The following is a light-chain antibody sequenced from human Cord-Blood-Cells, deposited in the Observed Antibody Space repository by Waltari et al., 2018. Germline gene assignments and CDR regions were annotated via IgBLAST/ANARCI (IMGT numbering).Light chain of an antibody. Sequence: DIQMTPSTSSMSASVGDRVTITCRASQGLSNYLAWFQQKPGKAHKSLIYATSSLQSGVPSKFSGSGSGTDFTLTISSLQPEDFATYYCQQYNSYPLTFGGGTKVEIK. CDR2: ATS. J-gene: IGKJ4*01. CDR3: QQYNSYPLT. CDR1: QGLSNY. V-gene: IGKV1-16*02.